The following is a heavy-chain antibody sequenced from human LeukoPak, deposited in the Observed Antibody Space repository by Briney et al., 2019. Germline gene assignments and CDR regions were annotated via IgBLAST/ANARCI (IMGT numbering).Heavy chain of an antibody. V-gene: IGHV1-18*01. Sequence: ASVKVSCKASGYTFNRYGISWVRQAPGQGLEWMGWISAYNGNTNYAQKLQGRVTMTTDTSTSTAYMELRSLRSDDTAVYYCARWSTDPRAFDIWGQGTMVTVSS. CDR3: ARWSTDPRAFDI. CDR2: ISAYNGNT. CDR1: GYTFNRYG. J-gene: IGHJ3*02.